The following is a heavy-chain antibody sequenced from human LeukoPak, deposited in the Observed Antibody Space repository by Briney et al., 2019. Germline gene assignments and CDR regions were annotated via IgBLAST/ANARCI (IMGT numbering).Heavy chain of an antibody. CDR2: IRHDGSNK. CDR1: GFTFNNFG. Sequence: PGGSLRLSCAASGFTFNNFGMLWVRQAPDKGLEWVAFIRHDGSNKWHADSVKGRFTISRDNAKNSLYLQMNSLRAEDTAVYYCARDRVLGDYVFDYWGQGTLVTVSS. V-gene: IGHV3-30*02. J-gene: IGHJ4*02. D-gene: IGHD4-17*01. CDR3: ARDRVLGDYVFDY.